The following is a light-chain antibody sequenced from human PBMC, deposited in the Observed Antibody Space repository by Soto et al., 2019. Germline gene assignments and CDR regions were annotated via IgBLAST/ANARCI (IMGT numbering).Light chain of an antibody. CDR2: AAS. CDR1: QGISSY. Sequence: IQMTQSPSSLSATVGDRVTITCRASQGISSYLAWYQQKPGNSPKLLIYAASTLQSGVPSRFSGSGSGTDFTLTISCLQSEDFATYYCQQYYSYPITFGQGTRLEN. J-gene: IGKJ5*01. V-gene: IGKV1-8*01. CDR3: QQYYSYPIT.